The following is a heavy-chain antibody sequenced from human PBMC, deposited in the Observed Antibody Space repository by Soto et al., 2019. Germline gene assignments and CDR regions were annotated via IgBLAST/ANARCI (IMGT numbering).Heavy chain of an antibody. CDR1: GYSFTSYW. D-gene: IGHD1-7*01. CDR3: ARNVGDNWNFTPNEIDY. J-gene: IGHJ4*02. V-gene: IGHV5-51*01. Sequence: PGESLKISCKGSGYSFTSYWIGWVRQMPGKGLEWMGIIYPGDSDTRYSPSFQGQVTISADKSISTAYLQWSSLKASDTAMYYCARNVGDNWNFTPNEIDYWGQGTQVTVSS. CDR2: IYPGDSDT.